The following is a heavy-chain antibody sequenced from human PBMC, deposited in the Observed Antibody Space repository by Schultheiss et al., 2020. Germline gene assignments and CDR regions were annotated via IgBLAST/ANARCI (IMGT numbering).Heavy chain of an antibody. V-gene: IGHV3-23*01. CDR1: GFTFDDYA. CDR2: ISGSGGST. D-gene: IGHD6-6*01. CDR3: ARDAAARHYYYYMDV. J-gene: IGHJ6*03. Sequence: GESLKISCAASGFTFDDYAMHWVRQAPGKGLEWVSAISGSGGSTYYADSVKGRFTISRDNSKNTLYLQMNSLRAEDTAVYYCARDAAARHYYYYMDVWGKGTTVTVSS.